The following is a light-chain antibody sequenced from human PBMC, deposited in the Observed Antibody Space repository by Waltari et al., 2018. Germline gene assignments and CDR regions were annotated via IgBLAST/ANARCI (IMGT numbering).Light chain of an antibody. J-gene: IGLJ2*01. CDR2: DVA. CDR3: ASYTSTNTVI. Sequence: QSALTQPASVSASPGQSITISCTGTSSDIGGYHYVSWYQQHPGKVPKLMIYDVARWPSGVSNRFSGSKSGNTASLTISGLQAEDEADYYCASYTSTNTVIFGGGIKVTVL. CDR1: SSDIGGYHY. V-gene: IGLV2-14*03.